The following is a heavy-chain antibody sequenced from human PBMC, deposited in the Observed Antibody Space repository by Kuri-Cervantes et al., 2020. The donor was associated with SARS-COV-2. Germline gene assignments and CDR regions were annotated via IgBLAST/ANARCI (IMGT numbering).Heavy chain of an antibody. J-gene: IGHJ3*02. CDR1: GFTFSSYA. Sequence: GESLKISCAASGFTFSSYAMHWVRQAPGKGLEWVAVISYDGSNKYYADSVKGRFTISRDNSKNTLYLQMNSLRAEDTAVYYCARDFVGYCSGGSCYPDAFDIWGQGTMVTVSS. CDR3: ARDFVGYCSGGSCYPDAFDI. V-gene: IGHV3-30-3*01. CDR2: ISYDGSNK. D-gene: IGHD2-15*01.